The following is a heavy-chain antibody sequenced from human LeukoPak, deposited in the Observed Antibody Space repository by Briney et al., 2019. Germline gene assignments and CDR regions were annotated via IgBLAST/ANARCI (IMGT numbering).Heavy chain of an antibody. Sequence: PGGSLRLSCAASGFTFSSYSMNWVRQAPGKGLEWVSYISSSSSTIYYADSVKVRFTISRDNAKNSLYLQMNSLRAEDTAVYYCARDHSSDIVAAAAPYDAFDIWGQGTMVTVSS. CDR3: ARDHSSDIVAAAAPYDAFDI. V-gene: IGHV3-48*04. J-gene: IGHJ3*02. D-gene: IGHD6-13*01. CDR2: ISSSSSTI. CDR1: GFTFSSYS.